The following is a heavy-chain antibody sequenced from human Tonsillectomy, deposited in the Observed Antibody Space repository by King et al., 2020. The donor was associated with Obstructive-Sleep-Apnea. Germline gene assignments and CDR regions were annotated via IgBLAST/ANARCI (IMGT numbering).Heavy chain of an antibody. CDR3: ARDLHYGYDY. V-gene: IGHV3-74*01. J-gene: IGHJ4*02. CDR1: GLTFSSSW. CDR2: ISPDGRTT. D-gene: IGHD3-10*01. Sequence: VQLVESGGGLVQPGGSLRLSCAASGLTFSSSWMHWVRQVPGEGLVWVSDISPDGRTTSYADSVKGRFIISRDNAKNTLYLQLNSLRAEDTAVYYCARDLHYGYDYWGQGTLVTVSS.